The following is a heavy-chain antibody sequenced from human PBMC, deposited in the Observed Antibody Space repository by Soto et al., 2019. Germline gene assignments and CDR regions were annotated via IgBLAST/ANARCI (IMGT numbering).Heavy chain of an antibody. CDR3: AREAGWQRMVPYD. V-gene: IGHV1-18*04. CDR2: ISAFNGDT. J-gene: IGHJ4*02. Sequence: QVQLVQSGTEVKKPGASVNVSCKAFGYTFTSYGFSWVRQVPGQGLEWLGRISAFNGDTQYSQPMKGRLTVTTDTATTTVHMELRSLTPADTAVYYCAREAGWQRMVPYDWGQGTLVTVS. D-gene: IGHD6-25*01. CDR1: GYTFTSYG.